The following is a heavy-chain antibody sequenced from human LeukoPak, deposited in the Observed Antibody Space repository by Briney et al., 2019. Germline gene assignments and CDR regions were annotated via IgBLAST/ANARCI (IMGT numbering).Heavy chain of an antibody. CDR3: ARALTSALGDYFDY. CDR2: IYSGGST. V-gene: IGHV3-53*01. D-gene: IGHD1-26*01. CDR1: GFTVSSNY. Sequence: GGSLRLSCAASGFTVSSNYMSWVRQAPGKGLEWVSVIYSGGSTYYADSVKGRFTISRDNSKNTLYLQMNSLRAEDTAVYYCARALTSALGDYFDYWGQGTLVTVSS. J-gene: IGHJ4*02.